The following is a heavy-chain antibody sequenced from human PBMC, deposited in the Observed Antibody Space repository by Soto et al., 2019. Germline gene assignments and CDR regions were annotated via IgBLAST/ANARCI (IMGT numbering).Heavy chain of an antibody. J-gene: IGHJ4*02. D-gene: IGHD3-10*01. CDR1: GGSISSGGYY. Sequence: QVQLQESGPGLVKPSQTLSLTCTVSGGSISSGGYYWSWIRQHPGKGLEWIGYIYYSGSTYYNPSLKSRVTISVDTSKNQFTRKLSSVTAADTAGYYCARVSPGEGFGELFFLYWGQGTLVTVCS. V-gene: IGHV4-31*03. CDR3: ARVSPGEGFGELFFLY. CDR2: IYYSGST.